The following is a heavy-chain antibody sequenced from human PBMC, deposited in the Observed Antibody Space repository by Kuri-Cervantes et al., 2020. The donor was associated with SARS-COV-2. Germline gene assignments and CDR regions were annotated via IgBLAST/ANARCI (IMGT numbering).Heavy chain of an antibody. CDR2: IKSKTDGGTT. Sequence: GGSLRLSCAASGFTFSNAWMSWVRQAPGKGLEWVGRIKSKTDGGTTDYAAPVKGRFTISRDDSKNTLYLQMNSLRAEDTAVYYCAKSLGEFYYGSGAGEWFDPWGQGTLVTVSS. J-gene: IGHJ5*02. CDR1: GFTFSNAW. CDR3: AKSLGEFYYGSGAGEWFDP. D-gene: IGHD3-10*01. V-gene: IGHV3-15*01.